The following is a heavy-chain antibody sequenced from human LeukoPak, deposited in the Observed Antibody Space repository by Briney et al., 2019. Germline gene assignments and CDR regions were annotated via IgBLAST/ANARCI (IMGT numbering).Heavy chain of an antibody. Sequence: GGSLRLSCAASGFTFSSYSMNWVRQAPGKGLEWVSSISSSSSYIYYADSVKGRFTISRDNAKNSVYLQMNSLSADNTALYYCAKGRLIAAPFYYFGMDVWGQGTTVTVSS. CDR1: GFTFSSYS. V-gene: IGHV3-21*04. D-gene: IGHD2/OR15-2a*01. CDR2: ISSSSSYI. J-gene: IGHJ6*02. CDR3: AKGRLIAAPFYYFGMDV.